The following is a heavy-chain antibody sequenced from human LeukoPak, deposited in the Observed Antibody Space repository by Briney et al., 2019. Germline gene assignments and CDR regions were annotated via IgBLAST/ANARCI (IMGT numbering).Heavy chain of an antibody. D-gene: IGHD5-24*01. J-gene: IGHJ6*02. CDR1: GFTFSSYA. Sequence: GRSLRLSCAASGFTFSSYAMNWVRPAPGKGLEWGAVISYDGSNTYYADSVKGRFTISRDNSKNTLYLQMNSLRAEDTAVYYCARDRLRRRDGYNPYYYYYGMDVWGQGTTVTVSS. V-gene: IGHV3-30-3*01. CDR3: ARDRLRRRDGYNPYYYYYGMDV. CDR2: ISYDGSNT.